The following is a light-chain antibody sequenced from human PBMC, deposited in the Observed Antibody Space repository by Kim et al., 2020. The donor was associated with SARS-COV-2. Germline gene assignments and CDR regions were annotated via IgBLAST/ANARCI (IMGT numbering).Light chain of an antibody. CDR1: RGFIASDY. V-gene: IGLV6-57*03. CDR3: QSFAGSAWV. CDR2: EDN. Sequence: GEPETISCPRPRGFIASDYVQWYQQRPGSAPTTVIYEDNLRPSGVPDRFSGSIDSSSNTASLTISGLETEDEADYYCQSFAGSAWVFGGGTKLTVL. J-gene: IGLJ3*02.